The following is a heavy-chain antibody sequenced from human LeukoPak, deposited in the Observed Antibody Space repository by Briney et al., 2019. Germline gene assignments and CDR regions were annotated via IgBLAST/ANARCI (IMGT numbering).Heavy chain of an antibody. D-gene: IGHD2-8*02. CDR1: GYTFTGYY. CDR3: VREVLTITGTYYGMDV. J-gene: IGHJ6*02. Sequence: ATVKVSCKASGYTFTGYYMHWVRQAPGQGLEWMGWINPNSGGTNYAQKFQGRVTMTRDTSISTAYMELSRLRSDDTAVYYCVREVLTITGTYYGMDVWGQGTTVTVSS. CDR2: INPNSGGT. V-gene: IGHV1-2*02.